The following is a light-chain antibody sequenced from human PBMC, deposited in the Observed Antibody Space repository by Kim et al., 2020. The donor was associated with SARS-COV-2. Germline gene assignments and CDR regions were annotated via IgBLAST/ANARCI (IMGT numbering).Light chain of an antibody. Sequence: VTPGQPASVTCSGDKWGNKYVCWYQQRPGQSPVLVMYQDNRRPSGIPERFSGSNSGNTATLTISGTQAMDEADYYCQAWDRTTMVFGGGTQLTVL. V-gene: IGLV3-1*01. CDR1: KWGNKY. J-gene: IGLJ2*01. CDR3: QAWDRTTMV. CDR2: QDN.